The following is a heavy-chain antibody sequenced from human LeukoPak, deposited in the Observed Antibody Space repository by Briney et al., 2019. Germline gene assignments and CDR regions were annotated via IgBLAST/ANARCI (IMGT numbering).Heavy chain of an antibody. CDR1: GLTFSSHG. V-gene: IGHV3-33*01. D-gene: IGHD1-26*01. CDR3: ASHSGNYPRGYFDY. J-gene: IGHJ4*02. CDR2: IWYDGSNK. Sequence: GGSLRLSCAASGLTFSSHGMHWVRQAPGKGLEWVAVIWYDGSNKYYADSVKGRFTISKDSSNNKLYLQIDRRSAEATALYYCASHSGNYPRGYFDYWGQGTLVTVSS.